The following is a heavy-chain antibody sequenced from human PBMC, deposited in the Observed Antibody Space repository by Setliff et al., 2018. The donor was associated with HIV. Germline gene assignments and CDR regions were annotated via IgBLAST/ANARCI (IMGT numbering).Heavy chain of an antibody. CDR1: GFTFSNAW. J-gene: IGHJ4*02. CDR3: ARVRLYHYSNKVDY. V-gene: IGHV3-15*01. D-gene: IGHD4-4*01. Sequence: GGSLRLSCAASGFTFSNAWMSWVRQAPGKGLEWVGRIKSKTDGGTTDYAAPVKGRFTISRDDSKNSLYLQMNSLRAEDTAVYYWARVRLYHYSNKVDYWGQGTLVTVSS. CDR2: IKSKTDGGTT.